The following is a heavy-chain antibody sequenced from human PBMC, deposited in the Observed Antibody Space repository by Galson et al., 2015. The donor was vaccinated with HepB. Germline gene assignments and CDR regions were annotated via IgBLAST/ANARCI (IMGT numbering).Heavy chain of an antibody. CDR2: INAGNGNT. CDR1: GYTFTSYA. Sequence: SVKVSCKASGYTFTSYAMHWVRQAPGQRLEWMGWINAGNGNTKYSQKFQGRVTITRDTSASTAYMELSSLRSEDTAVYYCARMGSSSWYGRGWFDPWGQGTLVTVSS. V-gene: IGHV1-3*01. CDR3: ARMGSSSWYGRGWFDP. D-gene: IGHD6-13*01. J-gene: IGHJ5*02.